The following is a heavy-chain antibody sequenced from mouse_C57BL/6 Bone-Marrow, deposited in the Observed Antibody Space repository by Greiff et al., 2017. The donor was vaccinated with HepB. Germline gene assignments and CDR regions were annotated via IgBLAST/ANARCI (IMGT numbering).Heavy chain of an antibody. CDR3: AREETAQAKYFVH. D-gene: IGHD3-2*02. Sequence: QVQLKESAAELARPGASVKLSCKASGYTFTSYGISWAKQSIGQGLECIGETYPRSGNTYYNEKVKGKDTLTADKSSSTAYMGLRSLTSEDSAVYVCAREETAQAKYFVHWGQGTTLTVS. CDR2: TYPRSGNT. V-gene: IGHV1-81*01. CDR1: GYTFTSYG. J-gene: IGHJ2*01.